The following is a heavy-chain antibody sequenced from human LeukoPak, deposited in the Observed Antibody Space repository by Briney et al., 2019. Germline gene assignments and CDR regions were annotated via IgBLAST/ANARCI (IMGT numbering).Heavy chain of an antibody. Sequence: ASVKVSCKVSGYIFTGYYLHWVRQAPGQGLERMGWINPNSGDTHYAQKFQDRVTMTRDTSITTGYMELSSLRSEDTAVYFCARETYNYGKSFDYWGQGALVTVSS. CDR2: INPNSGDT. D-gene: IGHD5-18*01. V-gene: IGHV1-2*02. J-gene: IGHJ4*02. CDR1: GYIFTGYY. CDR3: ARETYNYGKSFDY.